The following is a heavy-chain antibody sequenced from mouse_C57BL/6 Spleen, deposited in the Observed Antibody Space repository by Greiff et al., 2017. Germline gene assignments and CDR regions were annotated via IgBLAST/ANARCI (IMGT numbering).Heavy chain of an antibody. J-gene: IGHJ2*01. V-gene: IGHV2-2*01. Sequence: QVQLQQSGPGLVQPSQSLSITCTVSGFSLTSYGVHWVRQSPGKGLEWLGVIWSGGSTDYNAAFISRLSISKDNSKSQVFFKMNSLQADDTAIYYCARNKDYGSSSYYFDYWGQGTTLTVSS. CDR3: ARNKDYGSSSYYFDY. D-gene: IGHD1-1*01. CDR1: GFSLTSYG. CDR2: IWSGGST.